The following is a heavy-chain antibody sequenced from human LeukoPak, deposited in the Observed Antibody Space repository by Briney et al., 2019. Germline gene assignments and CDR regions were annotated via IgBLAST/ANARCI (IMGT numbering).Heavy chain of an antibody. J-gene: IGHJ4*02. CDR1: GYTFTSYC. D-gene: IGHD2-15*01. V-gene: IGHV1-46*01. Sequence: GASVKVSCKASGYTFTSYCMHWVRQAPGQGLEWMGIINPSGGSTSNAQKFQGRVTMTRDTSTSTVYMELSSLRSEDTAVYYCAREGGCSGGSCYPGYWGQGTLVTVPS. CDR2: INPSGGST. CDR3: AREGGCSGGSCYPGY.